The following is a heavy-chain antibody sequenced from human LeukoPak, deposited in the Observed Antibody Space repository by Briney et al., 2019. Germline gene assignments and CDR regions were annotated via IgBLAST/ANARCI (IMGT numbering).Heavy chain of an antibody. D-gene: IGHD6-13*01. CDR3: ARGIVAAGNIDF. Sequence: PGGSLRLSCAASGFTFSNYEMNWVRQAPGKGLEWVSSISSGSSYIYYADSVMGRFTISRDNAKNSLYLQMNSLRAEDTAVYYCARGIVAAGNIDFWGQGTLVTVSS. CDR1: GFTFSNYE. CDR2: ISSGSSYI. J-gene: IGHJ4*02. V-gene: IGHV3-21*01.